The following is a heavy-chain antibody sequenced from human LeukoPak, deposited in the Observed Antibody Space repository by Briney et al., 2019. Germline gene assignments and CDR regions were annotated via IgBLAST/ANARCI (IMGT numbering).Heavy chain of an antibody. Sequence: GGSLRLSCAASGFTFDDYAMHWVRQAPGKGLEWVADISWNSGSIGYADSVKGRFTISRDKAKNSLYLQMNSLRAEHTALYYCAKVHSGYDFNWYLDLWGRGTLVTVSS. CDR2: ISWNSGSI. CDR3: AKVHSGYDFNWYLDL. V-gene: IGHV3-9*01. CDR1: GFTFDDYA. D-gene: IGHD5-12*01. J-gene: IGHJ2*01.